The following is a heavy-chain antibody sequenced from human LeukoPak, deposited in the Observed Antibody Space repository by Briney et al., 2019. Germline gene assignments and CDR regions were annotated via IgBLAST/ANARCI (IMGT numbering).Heavy chain of an antibody. D-gene: IGHD3-22*01. V-gene: IGHV4-34*01. J-gene: IGHJ4*02. CDR2: INHSGST. Sequence: SETPSLTCAVYGGSFSGYYWSWIRQPPGKGLEWIGEINHSGSTNYNPSLKSRVTISVDTSKNQFSLKLSSVTAADTAVYYCARVPRWYYDSSGYLMHYFDYWGQGTLVTVSS. CDR1: GGSFSGYY. CDR3: ARVPRWYYDSSGYLMHYFDY.